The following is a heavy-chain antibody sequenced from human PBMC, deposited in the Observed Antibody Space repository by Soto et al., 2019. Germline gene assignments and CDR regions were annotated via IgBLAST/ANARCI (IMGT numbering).Heavy chain of an antibody. D-gene: IGHD3-10*01. CDR3: ARGGEGDNFGVVDY. CDR1: GGTFSSYA. CDR2: IIPIFGTA. Sequence: QVQLVQSGAEVKKPGASVKVSCKASGGTFSSYAISWVRQAPGQGLEWMGGIIPIFGTAHYAQKFQGRVTITADESTSTAYMELRSLRSEDTAVYYCARGGEGDNFGVVDYWGQGTLVTVSS. V-gene: IGHV1-69*12. J-gene: IGHJ4*02.